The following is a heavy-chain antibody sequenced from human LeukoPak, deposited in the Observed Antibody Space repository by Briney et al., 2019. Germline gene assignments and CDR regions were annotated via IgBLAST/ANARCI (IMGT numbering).Heavy chain of an antibody. CDR3: ARAQGNGLIDF. V-gene: IGHV4-4*07. D-gene: IGHD3/OR15-3a*01. J-gene: IGHJ4*02. Sequence: SETLSLTCTVSGGSISSYYWSWIRQPAGKGLEWIGRIYTSGSNNYNPSLKSRVTISLDTSRNQFSLRLSSVTAADTADYYCARAQGNGLIDFWGQGTLVTVSS. CDR2: IYTSGSN. CDR1: GGSISSYY.